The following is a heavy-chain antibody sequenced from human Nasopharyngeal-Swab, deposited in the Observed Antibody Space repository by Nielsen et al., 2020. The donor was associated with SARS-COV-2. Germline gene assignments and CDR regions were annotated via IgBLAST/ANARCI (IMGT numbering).Heavy chain of an antibody. Sequence: GASLRLSCAGSGFTFISYAISWVRQAPGKGLEWVSAISGSGGSTYYADSVKGRFTISRDNSKNTLYLQMNSLRADDTAVYYCAKEATLGGVGDYYYMDVWGKGTAVTVSS. CDR3: AKEATLGGVGDYYYMDV. D-gene: IGHD3-16*01. CDR1: GFTFISYA. CDR2: ISGSGGST. J-gene: IGHJ6*03. V-gene: IGHV3-23*01.